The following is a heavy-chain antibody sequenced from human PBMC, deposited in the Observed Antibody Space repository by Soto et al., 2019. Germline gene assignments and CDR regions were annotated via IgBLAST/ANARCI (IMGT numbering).Heavy chain of an antibody. D-gene: IGHD6-13*01. CDR3: ARAIKDSNYYYGMDV. J-gene: IGHJ6*02. CDR1: GYSFTSYW. CDR2: IDPSDSYT. Sequence: GESLKISCKGSGYSFTSYWISWVRQMPGKGLEWMGRIDPSDSYTNYSPSFQGHVTISADKSISTAYLQWSSLKASDTAMYYCARAIKDSNYYYGMDVWGQGTTVTV. V-gene: IGHV5-10-1*01.